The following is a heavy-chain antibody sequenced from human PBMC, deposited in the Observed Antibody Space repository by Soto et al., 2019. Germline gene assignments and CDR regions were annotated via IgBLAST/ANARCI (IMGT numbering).Heavy chain of an antibody. D-gene: IGHD4-4*01. CDR1: GGTFSSYT. CDR2: IIPILGIA. J-gene: IGHJ4*02. Sequence: QVQLVQSGAEVKKPGSSVKVSCKASGGTFSSYTISWVRQAPGQGLEWMGRIIPILGIANYAQKFQGRVTITADNSTSTDYMELSSLRSEDTAVYYCARGAGDYSNYVGIDYWGQGTLVTVSS. V-gene: IGHV1-69*02. CDR3: ARGAGDYSNYVGIDY.